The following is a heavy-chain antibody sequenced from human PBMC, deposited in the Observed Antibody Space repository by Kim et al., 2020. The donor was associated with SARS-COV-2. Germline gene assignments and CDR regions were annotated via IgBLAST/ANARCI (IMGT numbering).Heavy chain of an antibody. J-gene: IGHJ3*02. V-gene: IGHV4-31*02. CDR3: AKSGGVYYYDSSGDAFDI. Sequence: KSRVTISVDTSKNQFSLKLSSVTAADTAVYYCAKSGGVYYYDSSGDAFDIWGQGTMVTVSS. D-gene: IGHD3-22*01.